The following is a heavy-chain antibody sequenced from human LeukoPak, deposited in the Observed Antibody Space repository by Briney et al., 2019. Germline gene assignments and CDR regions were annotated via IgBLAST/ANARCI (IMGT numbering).Heavy chain of an antibody. CDR2: ISYDGSDK. V-gene: IGHV3-30*18. D-gene: IGHD1-7*01. CDR1: GFTFSSFA. J-gene: IGHJ4*02. CDR3: AKVRVVFNWNYAYYFDS. Sequence: GGSLRLSCAASGFTFSSFAMSWVRQAPGKGLEWVAIISYDGSDKYYSDSVKGRFTISRDNSKNTLYLQMNSLRAEDTAVYYCAKVRVVFNWNYAYYFDSWGQGTLVTVSS.